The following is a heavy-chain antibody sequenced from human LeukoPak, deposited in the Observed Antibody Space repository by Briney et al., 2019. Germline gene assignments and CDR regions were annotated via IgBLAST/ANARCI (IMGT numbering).Heavy chain of an antibody. CDR3: ARVLNDWYFDL. Sequence: SETLSLTCSVSGVSISSYFWTWIRQPPGKRLEWIGYIYYSGSTNYNPPLKSRVTMSVDTSKSQFSLKLSSVTAADTAVYYCARVLNDWYFDLWGRGTLVIVSS. CDR1: GVSISSYF. V-gene: IGHV4-59*01. CDR2: IYYSGST. J-gene: IGHJ2*01.